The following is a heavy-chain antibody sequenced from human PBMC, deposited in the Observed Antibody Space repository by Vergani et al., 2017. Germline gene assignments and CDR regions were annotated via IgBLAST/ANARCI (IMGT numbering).Heavy chain of an antibody. J-gene: IGHJ4*02. Sequence: QVQLVQSGAEVKKPGASVKVSCKASGYTFTSYGISWVRQAPGQGLEWMGIINPSVSSTNYAQKFQGRVTMTRDTSTRTVYMELSSLTSEDTAIYYCARDLNEAVAAFDYWGQGTLVTVSS. CDR3: ARDLNEAVAAFDY. D-gene: IGHD6-19*01. CDR1: GYTFTSYG. V-gene: IGHV1-46*03. CDR2: INPSVSST.